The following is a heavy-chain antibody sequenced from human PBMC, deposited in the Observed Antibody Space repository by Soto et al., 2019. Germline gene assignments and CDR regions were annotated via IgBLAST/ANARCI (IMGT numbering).Heavy chain of an antibody. D-gene: IGHD3-10*01. CDR1: GFTFSSYA. V-gene: IGHV3-23*01. Sequence: GGSLRLSCAASGFTFSSYAMSWVRQAPGKGLEWVSAISGSGGSTYYADSVKGRFTISRDNSKNTLYLQMNSLRAEDTAVYYCAKDTILLWFGELLPFFDYWGQGTLVTVSS. J-gene: IGHJ4*02. CDR2: ISGSGGST. CDR3: AKDTILLWFGELLPFFDY.